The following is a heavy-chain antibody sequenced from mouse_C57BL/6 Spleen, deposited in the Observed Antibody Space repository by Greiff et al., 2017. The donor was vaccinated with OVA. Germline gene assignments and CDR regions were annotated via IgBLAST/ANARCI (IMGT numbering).Heavy chain of an antibody. CDR1: GFTFTDYY. Sequence: EVQRVESGGGLVQPGGSLSLSCAASGFTFTDYYMSWVRQPPGKALEWLGFIRNKANGYTTEYSASVKGRFTISRDNSQSSLYLQMNALRAEDSATYYCARGGNYAMDYWGQGTSVTVSS. J-gene: IGHJ4*01. CDR2: IRNKANGYTT. CDR3: ARGGNYAMDY. V-gene: IGHV7-3*01.